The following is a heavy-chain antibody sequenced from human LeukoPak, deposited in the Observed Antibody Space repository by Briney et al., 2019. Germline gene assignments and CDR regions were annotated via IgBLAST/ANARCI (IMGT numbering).Heavy chain of an antibody. D-gene: IGHD2-15*01. J-gene: IGHJ4*02. Sequence: PGGSLRLSCAASGFTFSSYAMSWVRQAPGKGLEWVSAISGSGGSTYYADSVKGRFTISRDNSKNTLYLQMNNLRTEDTAVFYCAKDQWYCSGGSCYGVDYWGQGTLVTVSS. CDR3: AKDQWYCSGGSCYGVDY. V-gene: IGHV3-23*01. CDR2: ISGSGGST. CDR1: GFTFSSYA.